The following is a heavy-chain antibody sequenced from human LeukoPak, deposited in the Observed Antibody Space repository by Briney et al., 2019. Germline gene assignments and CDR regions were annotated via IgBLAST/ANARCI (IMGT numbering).Heavy chain of an antibody. V-gene: IGHV4-34*01. Sequence: PAETLSLSCAASGLTFSGYYWSWVRQPPGKGLEWVAGINRSGSTNYNASFKSRVTISVDTSMNKLSLKLSSMTAADTAVYYYARDIGSGSSWFSYCGEGTLVTLSS. CDR2: INRSGST. J-gene: IGHJ4*02. CDR3: ARDIGSGSSWFSY. D-gene: IGHD3-10*01. CDR1: GLTFSGYY.